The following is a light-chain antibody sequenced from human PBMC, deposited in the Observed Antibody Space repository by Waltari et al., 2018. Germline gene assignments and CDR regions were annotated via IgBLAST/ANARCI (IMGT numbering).Light chain of an antibody. V-gene: IGLV2-23*02. J-gene: IGLJ2*01. CDR3: CSYAGRVTPVL. CDR1: SSDVGSYKL. CDR2: EVT. Sequence: QSALTQPASVSGSPGQSITISCTGTSSDVGSYKLVSWYQQHPGRAPRLLIYEVTERPSGISKRFSGSKSGTTAALTISGLQPEDEDEYYCCSYAGRVTPVLFGGGNKLTVL.